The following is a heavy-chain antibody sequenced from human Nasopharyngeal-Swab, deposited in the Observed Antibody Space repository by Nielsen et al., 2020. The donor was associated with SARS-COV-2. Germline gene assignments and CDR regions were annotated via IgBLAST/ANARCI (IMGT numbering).Heavy chain of an antibody. V-gene: IGHV3-23*01. CDR3: AKDQGALYCSGGSCYSGPQSNYYYGMDV. D-gene: IGHD2-15*01. CDR2: ISGSGGST. Sequence: WIRQPPGKGLEWVSAISGSGGSTYYADSVKGRFTISRDNSKNTPYLQMNSLRAEDTAVYYCAKDQGALYCSGGSCYSGPQSNYYYGMDVWGQGTTVPSP. J-gene: IGHJ6*02.